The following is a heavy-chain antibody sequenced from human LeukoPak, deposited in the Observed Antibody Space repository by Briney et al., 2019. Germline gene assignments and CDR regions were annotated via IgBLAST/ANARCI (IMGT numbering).Heavy chain of an antibody. CDR3: AKPTGVNTVTAPFEY. CDR2: ISGRGGST. CDR1: GFTFSDYY. D-gene: IGHD4-17*01. V-gene: IGHV3-23*01. Sequence: PGGSLRLSCAASGFTFSDYYMSWIRQAPGKGLEWVSAISGRGGSTYYADSVKGRFTISRDNSKNTLYLQMNSLRAEDTAVYYCAKPTGVNTVTAPFEYWGQGTLGTVSS. J-gene: IGHJ4*02.